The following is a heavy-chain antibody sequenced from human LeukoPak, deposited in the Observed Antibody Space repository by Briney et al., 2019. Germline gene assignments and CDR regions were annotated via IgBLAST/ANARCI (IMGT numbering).Heavy chain of an antibody. V-gene: IGHV3-48*03. J-gene: IGHJ6*03. CDR2: ISSTGSTM. CDR3: ARDFELQRNCSGGSCSVGYMDV. Sequence: GGSLRLSCAASGFTFTGYEMNWVRQAPGEGLEWVSSISSTGSTMYYADSVKGRFTISRDNAKNSLYLQMNSLRAEDTAVYYCARDFELQRNCSGGSCSVGYMDVGGKGTTVTVSS. D-gene: IGHD2-15*01. CDR1: GFTFTGYE.